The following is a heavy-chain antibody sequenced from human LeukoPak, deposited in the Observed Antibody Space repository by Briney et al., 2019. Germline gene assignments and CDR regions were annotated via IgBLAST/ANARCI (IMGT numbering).Heavy chain of an antibody. CDR1: GYTFTSYG. V-gene: IGHV1-18*01. CDR3: ARDGHTYYDFWSGYLLPEYYFDY. D-gene: IGHD3-3*01. J-gene: IGHJ4*02. Sequence: ASVKVSCKASGYTFTSYGISWVRQAPGQGLEWMGWISAYNGNTNYAQKLQGRVTMTTDTSTSTAYMELRSLRSDDTAVYYCARDGHTYYDFWSGYLLPEYYFDYWGQGTLVTVSS. CDR2: ISAYNGNT.